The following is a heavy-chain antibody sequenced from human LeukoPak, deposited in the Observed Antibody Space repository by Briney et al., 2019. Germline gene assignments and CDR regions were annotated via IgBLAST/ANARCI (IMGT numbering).Heavy chain of an antibody. CDR3: AREDSGYDRQFTFDS. J-gene: IGHJ4*02. Sequence: PGGSLRLSCAASGFIFSTYTMNWVRQAPGKGLEWVSSISRSSSYIYYTDSVKGRFTISRDNAKDSLYLQMNSLRADDTAVYYCAREDSGYDRQFTFDSWGQGTLVTVSS. CDR1: GFIFSTYT. D-gene: IGHD5-12*01. CDR2: ISRSSSYI. V-gene: IGHV3-21*01.